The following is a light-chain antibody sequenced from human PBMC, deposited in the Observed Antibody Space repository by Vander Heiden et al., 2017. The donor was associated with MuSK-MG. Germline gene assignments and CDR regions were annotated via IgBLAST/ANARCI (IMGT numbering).Light chain of an antibody. CDR2: KAS. J-gene: IGKJ5*01. CDR3: QQDNSYLIT. CDR1: QSISSW. V-gene: IGKV1-5*03. Sequence: DIQMTQSPSTLSASVGDRVTITCRASQSISSWLAWYQQKPGKAPNLLIFKASSLESGVPSRFSGSGSGTEFTLTISSLQPDDFATYYCQQDNSYLITFGQGTQLEIK.